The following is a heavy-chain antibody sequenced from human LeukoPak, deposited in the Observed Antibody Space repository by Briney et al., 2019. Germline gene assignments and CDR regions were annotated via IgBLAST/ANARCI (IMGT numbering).Heavy chain of an antibody. CDR2: IYHSGST. V-gene: IGHV4-38-2*02. CDR1: GYSISSGYY. CDR3: ARAYYDFWSGSTPFDY. Sequence: SETLSLTCTVSGYSISSGYYWGWSRQPPGKGLEWIGSIYHSGSTYYNPSLKSRVTISVDTSKNQFSLKLSSVTAADTAVYYCARAYYDFWSGSTPFDYWGQGTLVTVSS. D-gene: IGHD3-3*01. J-gene: IGHJ4*02.